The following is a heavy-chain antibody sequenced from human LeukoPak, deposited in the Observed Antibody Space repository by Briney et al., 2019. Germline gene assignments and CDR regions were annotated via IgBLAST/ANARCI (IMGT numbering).Heavy chain of an antibody. J-gene: IGHJ4*02. CDR2: ILNSGTTT. CDR1: GFTFSSYE. Sequence: GGSLRLSCAASGFTFSSYEMNWVRQAPGKGLEWVSYILNSGTTTYYADSVKGRFTISRDNAKNSLYLQMNSLRAEDTGVYYCARGALTMLRGVTPPDYWGQGTLVTVSS. V-gene: IGHV3-48*03. CDR3: ARGALTMLRGVTPPDY. D-gene: IGHD3-10*01.